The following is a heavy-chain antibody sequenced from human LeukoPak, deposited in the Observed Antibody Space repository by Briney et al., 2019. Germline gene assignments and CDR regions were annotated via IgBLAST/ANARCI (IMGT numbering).Heavy chain of an antibody. CDR2: ISYDGSNK. V-gene: IGHV3-30-3*01. Sequence: GGSLRLSCAASRFTFSSYAMHWVRQAPGKGLEWVAVISYDGSNKYYADSVKGRFTISRDNSKNTLYLQMNSLRAEDTAVYYCARDGAPSGSYVGGFDYWGQGTLVTVSS. CDR1: RFTFSSYA. CDR3: ARDGAPSGSYVGGFDY. J-gene: IGHJ4*02. D-gene: IGHD1-26*01.